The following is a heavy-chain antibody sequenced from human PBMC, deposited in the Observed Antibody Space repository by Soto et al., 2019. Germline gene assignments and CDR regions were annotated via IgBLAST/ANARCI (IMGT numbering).Heavy chain of an antibody. CDR3: ANALGLYYFDY. J-gene: IGHJ4*02. CDR1: GATLDTFINFG. D-gene: IGHD3-16*01. V-gene: IGHV1-69*13. CDR2: ILPVFGTP. Sequence: SVKVSCKASGATLDTFINFGITWVRRAPGQGLEWMGGILPVFGTPHYAQKFQGRVTIRADESTRTAYMELSSLRSEDTAVYYCANALGLYYFDYWGQGTLVTVSS.